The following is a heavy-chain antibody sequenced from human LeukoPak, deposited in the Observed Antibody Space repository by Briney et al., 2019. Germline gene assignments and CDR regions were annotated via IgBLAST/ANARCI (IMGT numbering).Heavy chain of an antibody. CDR2: IRDSGSST. CDR1: DFTFDFYW. J-gene: IGHJ4*02. CDR3: AKYGPQDSGSSHFDY. D-gene: IGHD1-26*01. Sequence: GGSLRLSCVASDFTFDFYWMSWVRQAPGKGLEWVSAIRDSGSSTHYADSVKGRFTTSRDNSKNTLFLQMNSLRAEDTAIYYCAKYGPQDSGSSHFDYWGQGALVTVSS. V-gene: IGHV3-23*01.